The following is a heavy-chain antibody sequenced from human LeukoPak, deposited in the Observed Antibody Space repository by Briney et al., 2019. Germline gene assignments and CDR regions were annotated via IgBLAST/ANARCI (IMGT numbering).Heavy chain of an antibody. V-gene: IGHV3-66*01. Sequence: PGGSLRLSCAASGFTFSSYAMRWVRQAPGKGLEWVSVIYSGGSTYYADSVKGRFTISRDNSKNTLYLQMNSLRAEDTAVYYCARDRGLDYWGQGTLVTVSS. CDR3: ARDRGLDY. CDR1: GFTFSSYA. J-gene: IGHJ4*02. D-gene: IGHD6-25*01. CDR2: IYSGGST.